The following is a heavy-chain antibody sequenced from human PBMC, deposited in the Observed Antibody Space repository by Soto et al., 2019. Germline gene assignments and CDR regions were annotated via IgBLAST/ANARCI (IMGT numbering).Heavy chain of an antibody. CDR2: IIPIFGTA. D-gene: IGHD3-10*01. J-gene: IGHJ6*02. Sequence: TSVKVSCKASGGTFSSYAISWVRQAPGQGLEWMGGIIPIFGTANYAQKFQGRVTITADESTSTAYMELSSLRSEDTAVYYCARGGGVRGVTTYYYYYYGMDVWGQGTTVTVSS. CDR1: GGTFSSYA. CDR3: ARGGGVRGVTTYYYYYYGMDV. V-gene: IGHV1-69*13.